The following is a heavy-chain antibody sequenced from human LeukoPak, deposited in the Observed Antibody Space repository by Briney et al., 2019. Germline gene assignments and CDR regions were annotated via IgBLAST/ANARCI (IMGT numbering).Heavy chain of an antibody. CDR1: GFAFSNYG. CDR2: ITGGGDTT. J-gene: IGHJ4*02. V-gene: IGHV3-23*02. CDR3: ARDARLMAFDN. D-gene: IGHD2-8*01. Sequence: GGTLRLSCAASGFAFSNYGMNWVRQAPGKGLEWVSGITGGGDTTFYGESVKGRFTISRDNHKNTLYLQVSSLRADDTAVYYCARDARLMAFDNWGQGTLVTVSS.